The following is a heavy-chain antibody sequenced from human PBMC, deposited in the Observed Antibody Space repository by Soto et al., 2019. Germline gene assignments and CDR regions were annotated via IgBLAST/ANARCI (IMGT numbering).Heavy chain of an antibody. D-gene: IGHD3-22*01. CDR1: GGSISSGGYF. CDR3: VSGTYFYDTSGFYSYYFDC. Sequence: SETLSLTCTVSGGSISSGGYFWNWIRQPPGRGLEWIGYIYYSGNTFYSPSLKSRVTISIDTSQNQFSLQLSSVTAADTAVYYCVSGTYFYDTSGFYSYYFDCWGQGALVTVSS. J-gene: IGHJ4*02. CDR2: IYYSGNT. V-gene: IGHV4-30-4*01.